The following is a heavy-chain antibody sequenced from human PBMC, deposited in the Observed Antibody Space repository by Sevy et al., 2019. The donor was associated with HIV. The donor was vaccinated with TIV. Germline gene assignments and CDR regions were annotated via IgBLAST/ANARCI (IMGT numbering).Heavy chain of an antibody. CDR1: GGSISRYY. D-gene: IGHD5-12*01. Sequence: SETLSLTCTVSGGSISRYYWSWIRQPPGKGLEWIGYIYYSGSTNYNPSLKSRVTISVDTSKNQFSLKLSSVTAADTAVYYCARSTAEMATIWVFDYWGQGTLVTVSS. V-gene: IGHV4-59*13. CDR2: IYYSGST. J-gene: IGHJ4*02. CDR3: ARSTAEMATIWVFDY.